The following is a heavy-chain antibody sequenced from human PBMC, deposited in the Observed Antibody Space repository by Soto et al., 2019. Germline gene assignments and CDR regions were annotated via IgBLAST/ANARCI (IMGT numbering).Heavy chain of an antibody. Sequence: SEILSLTCAVYGGSFSGYYWSWIRQPPGKGLEWIGEINHSGSTNYNPSLKSRVTISVDTSKNQFSLKLSSVTAADTAVYYCARVGYWNDPFDYWGQGTLVTVSS. CDR1: GGSFSGYY. CDR3: ARVGYWNDPFDY. CDR2: INHSGST. D-gene: IGHD1-1*01. V-gene: IGHV4-34*01. J-gene: IGHJ4*02.